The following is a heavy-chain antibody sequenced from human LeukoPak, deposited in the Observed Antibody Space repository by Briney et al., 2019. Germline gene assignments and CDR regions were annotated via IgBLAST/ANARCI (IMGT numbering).Heavy chain of an antibody. V-gene: IGHV3-74*01. CDR2: INSDGSST. Sequence: PGGSLRLSCAASGFTFSSYWMHWVRQGPGKGLVWVSRINSDGSSTSYADSVKGRFTISRDNAKNTLYLQMNSLRAEDTAVYYCARDITRFTNYYYYGMDVWGQGTTVTVSS. D-gene: IGHD3-9*01. J-gene: IGHJ6*02. CDR3: ARDITRFTNYYYYGMDV. CDR1: GFTFSSYW.